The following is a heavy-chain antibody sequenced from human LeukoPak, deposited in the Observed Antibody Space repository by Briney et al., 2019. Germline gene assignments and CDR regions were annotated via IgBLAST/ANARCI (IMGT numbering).Heavy chain of an antibody. CDR2: IWYDGSNK. CDR1: GFTFSSYG. J-gene: IGHJ6*02. V-gene: IGHV3-33*01. CDR3: ARVVVPAAMGYYGMDV. Sequence: TGGSLRLSCAASGFTFSSYGMHWVRQAPGKGLEWVAVIWYDGSNKYYADSVKGRFTISRDNSKDTLYLQMNSLRAEDTAVYYCARVVVPAAMGYYGMDVWGQGTTVTVSS. D-gene: IGHD2-2*01.